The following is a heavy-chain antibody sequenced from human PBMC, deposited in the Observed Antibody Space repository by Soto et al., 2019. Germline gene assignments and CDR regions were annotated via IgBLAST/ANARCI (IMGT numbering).Heavy chain of an antibody. V-gene: IGHV3-9*01. J-gene: IGHJ4*02. CDR3: AKDNREYYDFWSDSTYYFDY. CDR2: ISWNSGSI. CDR1: GFTFDDYA. Sequence: EVQLVESGGGLVQPGRSLRLSCAASGFTFDDYAMHWVRQAPGKGLEWVSGISWNSGSIGYADSVKGRFTISRDNAKNSLYLQMNSLRAEETALYYCAKDNREYYDFWSDSTYYFDYWGQGTLVTVSS. D-gene: IGHD3-3*01.